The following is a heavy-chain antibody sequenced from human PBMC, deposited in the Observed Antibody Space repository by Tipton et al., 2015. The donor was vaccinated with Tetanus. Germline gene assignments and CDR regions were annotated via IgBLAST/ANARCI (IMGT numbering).Heavy chain of an antibody. D-gene: IGHD3-10*01. CDR3: ARGPPVVRKINYYAMYV. J-gene: IGHJ6*02. CDR1: GGSISSSSYY. V-gene: IGHV4-31*03. CDR2: IYFRGTT. Sequence: TLSLTCTVSGGSISSSSYYWSWIRQLPGKGLEWIGYIYFRGTTYYNPSLKSRVTISLDTSKNQVSLKLNSMTAADTAVYYCARGPPVVRKINYYAMYVWGQTTTAIVSS.